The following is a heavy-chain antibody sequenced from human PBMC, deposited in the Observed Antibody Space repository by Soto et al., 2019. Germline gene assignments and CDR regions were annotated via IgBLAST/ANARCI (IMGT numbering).Heavy chain of an antibody. Sequence: QVQLVESGGGVVQPGRSLRLSCAASGFTFSSYGMHWVRQAPGKGLEWVAVIWYDGSNKYYADSVKGRFTISRDNSKNTLYLQMNSLRAEDTAVYYCARDGSRDIVVVVAANAFDIWGQGTMVTVSS. J-gene: IGHJ3*02. CDR3: ARDGSRDIVVVVAANAFDI. CDR1: GFTFSSYG. V-gene: IGHV3-33*01. D-gene: IGHD2-15*01. CDR2: IWYDGSNK.